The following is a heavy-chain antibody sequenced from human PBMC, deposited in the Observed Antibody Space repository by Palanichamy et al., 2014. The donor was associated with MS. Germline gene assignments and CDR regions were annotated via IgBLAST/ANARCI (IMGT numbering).Heavy chain of an antibody. J-gene: IGHJ5*02. CDR1: GYTFTSYG. Sequence: VQLVQSGAEVKKPGASVKVSCKASGYTFTSYGISWVRQAPGQGLEWMGWISAYNGNTNYAQKLQGRVTMTTDTSTSTAYMELRSLRSDDTAVYYCARHPAPKERITIFGVVIISGWFDPWGQGTLVTVSS. CDR3: ARHPAPKERITIFGVVIISGWFDP. CDR2: ISAYNGNT. V-gene: IGHV1-18*01. D-gene: IGHD3-3*01.